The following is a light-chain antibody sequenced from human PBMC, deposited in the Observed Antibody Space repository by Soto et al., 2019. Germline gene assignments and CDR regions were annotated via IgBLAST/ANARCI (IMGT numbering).Light chain of an antibody. J-gene: IGKJ5*01. Sequence: DIQGTQSPATLSAFVGDRVTISCRARQSIGTWLAWYQQKPGKAPKLLIYDASTLESGVPSRFSGSGSGTEFTLTISSLQPEDVATYYCQEYNSYPVSFGQGTRLE. CDR3: QEYNSYPVS. CDR1: QSIGTW. V-gene: IGKV1-5*01. CDR2: DAS.